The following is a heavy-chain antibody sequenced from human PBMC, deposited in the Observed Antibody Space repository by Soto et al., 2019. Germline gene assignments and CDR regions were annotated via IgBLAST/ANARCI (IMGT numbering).Heavy chain of an antibody. J-gene: IGHJ5*02. CDR2: INVYNGNK. V-gene: IGHV1-18*01. CDR1: GYTFTSYS. CDR3: XXXXXXXXXDX. Sequence: QVQLVQSGAEVKKPGASVKVSCKTSGYTFTSYSISWVRQAPGQGLEWMGWINVYNGNKKYAQNLQGSVTMTTDTSTSTAYMELRSLRSDXXAXXXXXXXXXXXXXDXXXQGTLVTVSS.